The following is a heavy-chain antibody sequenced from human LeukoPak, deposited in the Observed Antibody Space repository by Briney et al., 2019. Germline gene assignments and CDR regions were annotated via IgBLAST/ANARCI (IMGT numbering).Heavy chain of an antibody. CDR1: GFTFDDYA. CDR3: AKASAMIVVVSKHFDY. V-gene: IGHV3-23*01. J-gene: IGHJ4*02. D-gene: IGHD3-22*01. CDR2: ISGSGGST. Sequence: GGSLRLSCAASGFTFDDYAMSWVRQAPGKGLEWVSAISGSGGSTYYADSVKGRFTISRDNSKNTLYLQMNSLRAEDTAVYYCAKASAMIVVVSKHFDYWGQGTLVTVSS.